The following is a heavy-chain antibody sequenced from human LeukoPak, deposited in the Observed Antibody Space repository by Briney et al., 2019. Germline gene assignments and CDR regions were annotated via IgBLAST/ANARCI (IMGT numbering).Heavy chain of an antibody. Sequence: ASLKVSCKASGYTFTSYGISWVRQAPGQGLEWMGWISAYNGNTDYAQKLQGRVTMTTDTSTSTAYMELRSLRSDDTAVYYCARNEGSGSYVSFDYWGQGTLVTVSS. V-gene: IGHV1-18*01. D-gene: IGHD1-26*01. CDR2: ISAYNGNT. J-gene: IGHJ4*02. CDR3: ARNEGSGSYVSFDY. CDR1: GYTFTSYG.